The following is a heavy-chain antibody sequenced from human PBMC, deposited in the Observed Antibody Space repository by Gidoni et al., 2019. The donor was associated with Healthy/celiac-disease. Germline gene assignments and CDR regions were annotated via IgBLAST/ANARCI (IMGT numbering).Heavy chain of an antibody. CDR2: ISYDGSNK. V-gene: IGHV3-30-3*01. D-gene: IGHD3-22*01. CDR1: GFTFSIYA. Sequence: QVQLVESGGGVVQTGRSLRLYCAASGFTFSIYAMHWVRQAPGKGLEWVAVISYDGSNKYYADSVKGRFTISRDNSKNTLYLQMNSLRAEDTAVYYCARDASAYYYDSSGFDYWGQGTLVTVSS. J-gene: IGHJ4*02. CDR3: ARDASAYYYDSSGFDY.